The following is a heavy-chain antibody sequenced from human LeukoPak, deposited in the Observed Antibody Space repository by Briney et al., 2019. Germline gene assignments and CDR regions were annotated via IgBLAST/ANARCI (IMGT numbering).Heavy chain of an antibody. Sequence: PGGSLRLSCAASGFTFSSYWMSWVRQAPGKGLEWVAVLSYDGSYKYYTDSVKGRFTISRDNSKNTLFMQMNSLRAEDTAVYYCAKDKSIAVAGTSDYFDYWGQGTLVTVSS. J-gene: IGHJ4*02. CDR3: AKDKSIAVAGTSDYFDY. D-gene: IGHD6-19*01. CDR2: LSYDGSYK. V-gene: IGHV3-30*18. CDR1: GFTFSSYW.